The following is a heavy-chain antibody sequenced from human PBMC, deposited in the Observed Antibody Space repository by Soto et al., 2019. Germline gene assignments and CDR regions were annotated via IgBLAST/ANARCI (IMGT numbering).Heavy chain of an antibody. Sequence: QVQLVQSGAEVKKPGASVKVACKASGYTFTSYAMHWVRQATGQRLEWMGWINAGNGNTKYSQKFQGRVTITRDTSASTAYMELSSLRSEDTSVYYCARDLGGRYYILTKLGYFDYWGQGTLVTVSS. CDR2: INAGNGNT. J-gene: IGHJ4*02. D-gene: IGHD3-9*01. CDR1: GYTFTSYA. CDR3: ARDLGGRYYILTKLGYFDY. V-gene: IGHV1-3*01.